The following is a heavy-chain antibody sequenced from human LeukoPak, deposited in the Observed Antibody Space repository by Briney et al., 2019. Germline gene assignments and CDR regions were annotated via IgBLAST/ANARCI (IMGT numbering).Heavy chain of an antibody. CDR3: ARGPYGSGYLLDV. V-gene: IGHV4-30-4*01. CDR2: IYYSGST. Sequence: SETLSLTCTVSGGSISSGDYYWSWIRQPPGKGLEWIGYIYYSGSTYYNPSLKSRVTISVDTSKNQFSLKLSSVTAADTAVYYCARGPYGSGYLLDVWGQGTTVTVSS. J-gene: IGHJ6*02. CDR1: GGSISSGDYY. D-gene: IGHD3-10*01.